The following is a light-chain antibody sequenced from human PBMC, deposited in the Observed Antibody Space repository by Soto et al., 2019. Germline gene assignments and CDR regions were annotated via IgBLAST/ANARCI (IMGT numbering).Light chain of an antibody. CDR3: MQALQTPVH. J-gene: IGKJ2*01. V-gene: IGKV2-28*01. CDR2: VAS. CDR1: QSLLHTNGYTY. Sequence: DLVMTQSPLSLSVTPGEPASISCRSSQSLLHTNGYTYLDWYLQKPGQSPQLLIYVASSRASGVPDRFSASGSGTDFTLTISRVEAEDVGVYYCMQALQTPVHFDQGTKLEI.